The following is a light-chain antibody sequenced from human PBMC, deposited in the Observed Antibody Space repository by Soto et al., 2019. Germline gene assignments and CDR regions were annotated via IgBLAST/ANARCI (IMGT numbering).Light chain of an antibody. Sequence: QSVLTQPPSVSAAPGQKVTISCSGSSSNIGNSYVSWYQQLPGTAPKLLIYDNNKRPSGIPDRFSGSKSGTSATLGITGLQTGDKADYYCGTWDSSLSAVVFGGGTKLTVL. CDR2: DNN. J-gene: IGLJ2*01. V-gene: IGLV1-51*01. CDR1: SSNIGNSY. CDR3: GTWDSSLSAVV.